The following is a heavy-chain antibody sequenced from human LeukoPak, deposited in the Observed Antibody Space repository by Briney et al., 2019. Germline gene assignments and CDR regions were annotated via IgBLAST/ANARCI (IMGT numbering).Heavy chain of an antibody. CDR2: IVVGSGNT. Sequence: ASVTVSFKSSGYTFTFYYMHWVRQARGQRLEWIGWIVVGSGNTNYAQKVQERVTITRDMSTSTAYMELSSLRSEDTAVYYCAASVFYYDSSGNDAFDIWGQGTMVTVSS. CDR1: GYTFTFYY. D-gene: IGHD3-22*01. J-gene: IGHJ3*02. CDR3: AASVFYYDSSGNDAFDI. V-gene: IGHV1-58*02.